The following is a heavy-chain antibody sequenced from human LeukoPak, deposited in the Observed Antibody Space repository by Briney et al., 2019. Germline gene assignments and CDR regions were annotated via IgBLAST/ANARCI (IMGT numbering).Heavy chain of an antibody. CDR2: ISNNGAAT. CDR1: GLTFSGHA. V-gene: IGHV3-64D*06. Sequence: GGSLRLSCSASGLTFSGHAMHWVRQAPGKGLEHVSSISNNGAATYYADSVKGRFTISRDNSRDTLFLQMSSLTAADTAVYYCVKDHYGDHYWGQGTLVTVSS. CDR3: VKDHYGDHY. J-gene: IGHJ4*02. D-gene: IGHD4-17*01.